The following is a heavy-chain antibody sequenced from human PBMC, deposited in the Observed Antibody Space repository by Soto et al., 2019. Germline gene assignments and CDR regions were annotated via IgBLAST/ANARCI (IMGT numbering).Heavy chain of an antibody. V-gene: IGHV3-48*03. Sequence: GGSLRLSCAASGFTFSGSAMHWVRQASGKGLEWVSYISSSGSTIYYADSVTGRFTISRDNAKNSLYLQMNSLRAEDKAVYYCARDRSNSSSSLDAFHIWGQ. CDR1: GFTFSGSA. CDR3: ARDRSNSSSSLDAFHI. CDR2: ISSSGSTI. D-gene: IGHD6-13*01. J-gene: IGHJ3*02.